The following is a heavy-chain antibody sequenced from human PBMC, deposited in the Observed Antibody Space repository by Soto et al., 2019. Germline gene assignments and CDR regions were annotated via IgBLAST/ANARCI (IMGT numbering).Heavy chain of an antibody. CDR3: ARGEMGSGWYRWFDP. J-gene: IGHJ5*02. CDR2: MNPNSGNT. D-gene: IGHD6-19*01. CDR1: GYTFTNYD. Sequence: GASVKVSCKAYGYTFTNYDFNWVRQASGHGLEWMGWMNPNSGNTGYAQKFQGRVTMTRNTSISTAYMELSSLRSEDTAVYYCARGEMGSGWYRWFDPWGQGTLVTVSS. V-gene: IGHV1-8*01.